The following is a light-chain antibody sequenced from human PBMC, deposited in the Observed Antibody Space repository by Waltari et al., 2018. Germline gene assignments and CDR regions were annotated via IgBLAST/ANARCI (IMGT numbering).Light chain of an antibody. V-gene: IGLV1-40*01. CDR3: QSYDSSRSGYVV. CDR1: SSYIGAGYD. Sequence: QSVLTQPPSVSGAPGQRVTISCTGSSSYIGAGYDVHWYQQLPGTAPKLLIYGNSNRPSGVPDRFSGSKSGTSASLAITGLQAEDEADYYCQSYDSSRSGYVVFGGGTKLTVL. CDR2: GNS. J-gene: IGLJ2*01.